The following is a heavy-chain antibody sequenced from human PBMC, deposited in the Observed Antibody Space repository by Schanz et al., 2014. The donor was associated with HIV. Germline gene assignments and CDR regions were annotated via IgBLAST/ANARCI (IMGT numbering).Heavy chain of an antibody. D-gene: IGHD3-3*01. J-gene: IGHJ6*02. CDR3: ARDYRFLQEYYYGMDV. V-gene: IGHV3-7*01. CDR1: GVTFSNYW. Sequence: EVQLVESGGGLVQPGGSLRLSCVASGVTFSNYWMTWVRHVSGKGLEWVANIKQDGTEMYYVDSVKGRFTISRDNAKNTLYLQMNSLRAEDTAVYYCARDYRFLQEYYYGMDVWGQGTTVSVS. CDR2: IKQDGTEM.